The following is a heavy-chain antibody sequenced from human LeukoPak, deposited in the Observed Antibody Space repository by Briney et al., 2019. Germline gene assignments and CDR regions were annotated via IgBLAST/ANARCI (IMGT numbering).Heavy chain of an antibody. V-gene: IGHV3-23*01. Sequence: HPGGSLRLSCAASGFTFSSYAMSWVRQAPGKGLEWVSAISSSGGSTYYADSVKGRFTISRDNSKNTLYLQMNSLRAEDTALYYCAKDADISVELVVISSFDSWGQGTLVTVSS. J-gene: IGHJ4*02. CDR3: AKDADISVELVVISSFDS. CDR2: ISSSGGST. CDR1: GFTFSSYA. D-gene: IGHD3-22*01.